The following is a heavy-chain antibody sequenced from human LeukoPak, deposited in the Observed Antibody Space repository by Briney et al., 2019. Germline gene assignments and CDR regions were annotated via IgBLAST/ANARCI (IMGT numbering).Heavy chain of an antibody. CDR3: ARSYEYYLGSGYGMDV. D-gene: IGHD3-10*01. V-gene: IGHV3-21*01. CDR1: GFAFNTYT. J-gene: IGHJ6*02. Sequence: GGSLRLSCAASGFAFNTYTMDWVRQAPGKGLEWVSSIRSTSSYMFYADSLKGRFTISRDNAKNSLYLQMNSLRAEDTAVYHCARSYEYYLGSGYGMDVWGQGTTVTVSS. CDR2: IRSTSSYM.